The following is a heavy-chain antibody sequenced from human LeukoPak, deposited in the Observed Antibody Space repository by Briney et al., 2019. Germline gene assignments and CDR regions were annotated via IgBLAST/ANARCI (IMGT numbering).Heavy chain of an antibody. CDR1: GGSISSSSYY. V-gene: IGHV4-39*07. CDR2: IYYSGST. Sequence: SETLSLTCTVSGGSISSSSYYWGWIRQPPGKGLEWIGSIYYSGSTYHNPSLKSRVTISVDTSKNQFSLKLSSVTAADTAVYYCARERDIVVVVAATRSGWFDPWGQGTLVTVSS. J-gene: IGHJ5*02. D-gene: IGHD2-15*01. CDR3: ARERDIVVVVAATRSGWFDP.